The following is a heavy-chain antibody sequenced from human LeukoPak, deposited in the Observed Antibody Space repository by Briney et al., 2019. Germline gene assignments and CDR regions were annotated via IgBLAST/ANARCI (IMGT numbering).Heavy chain of an antibody. CDR2: INWNGGST. V-gene: IGHV3-20*04. CDR3: ARDHLVGATDFDY. D-gene: IGHD1-26*01. J-gene: IGHJ4*02. Sequence: GGSLRLSCVVSGFTFSTHAMTWVRQAPGKGLEWVSGINWNGGSTGYADSVKGRFTISRDNAKNSLYLQMNSLRAEDTALYYCARDHLVGATDFDYWGQGTLVTVSS. CDR1: GFTFSTHA.